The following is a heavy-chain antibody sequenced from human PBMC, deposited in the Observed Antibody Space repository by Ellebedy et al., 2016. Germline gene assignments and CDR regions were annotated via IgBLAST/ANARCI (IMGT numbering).Heavy chain of an antibody. D-gene: IGHD6-19*01. CDR3: ARGVAERGDIGAFDI. CDR2: FSHYDGNA. Sequence: ASVKVSCKISGYPLSELSIRWVRQAPGQGLEWMGWFSHYDGNAKYAQKIQGRVTMTTDTSTNTAYMELRSLRSDDTAVYYCARGVAERGDIGAFDIWGQGTTVTVSS. V-gene: IGHV1-18*01. J-gene: IGHJ3*02. CDR1: GYPLSELS.